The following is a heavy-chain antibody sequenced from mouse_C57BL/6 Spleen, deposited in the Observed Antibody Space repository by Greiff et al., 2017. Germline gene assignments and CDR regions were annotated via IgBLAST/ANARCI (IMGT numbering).Heavy chain of an antibody. CDR1: GFTFTDYY. V-gene: IGHV7-3*01. Sequence: EVKLMESGGGLVQPGGSLSLSCAASGFTFTDYYMSWVRQPPGKALEWLGFIRNKANGYTTEYSASVKGRFTISRDNSQSILYLQMNALRAEDSATYYCARVAGAGFAYWGQGTLVTVSA. CDR2: IRNKANGYTT. J-gene: IGHJ3*01. D-gene: IGHD1-1*01. CDR3: ARVAGAGFAY.